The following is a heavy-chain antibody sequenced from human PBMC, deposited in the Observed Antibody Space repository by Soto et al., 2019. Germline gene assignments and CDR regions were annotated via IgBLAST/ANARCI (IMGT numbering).Heavy chain of an antibody. Sequence: QVQLVESGGGVVQPGRSLRLSCAASGFTFSSYGMHWVRQAPGKGLEWVGLSWSGGRGEDCADSVRGRFTISRDYSKNTVYLQMNSLRVEATAVYYCAKDDDTRSHFSLLDFRGQGTLVTVSS. D-gene: IGHD3-22*01. J-gene: IGHJ4*02. CDR2: SWSGGRGE. V-gene: IGHV3-33*06. CDR1: GFTFSSYG. CDR3: AKDDDTRSHFSLLDF.